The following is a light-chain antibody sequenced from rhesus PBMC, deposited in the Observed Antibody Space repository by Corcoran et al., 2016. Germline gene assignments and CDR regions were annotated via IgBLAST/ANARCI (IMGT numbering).Light chain of an antibody. Sequence: DIQMTQSPSSLSASVGDRVTITCRASENVNNYLNWYQQQPGKAPKLLIYKASTLQSGVHSRFSGSGSGTDYTFTISSLQPEDVATYYCQHGYGTPYSFGQGTKVEIK. CDR2: KAS. CDR1: ENVNNY. V-gene: IGKV1-74*01. J-gene: IGKJ2*01. CDR3: QHGYGTPYS.